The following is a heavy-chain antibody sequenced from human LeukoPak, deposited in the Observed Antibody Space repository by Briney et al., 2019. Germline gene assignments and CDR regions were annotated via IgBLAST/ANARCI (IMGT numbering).Heavy chain of an antibody. CDR1: GGSISSGSYY. CDR3: AQSESVSRSDY. V-gene: IGHV4-39*07. J-gene: IGHJ4*02. D-gene: IGHD1-14*01. Sequence: SETLSLTCTASGGSISSGSYYWSWIRQPAGKGLEWIGSIYHSGSTYYNPSLKSRVTISVDTSKNQFSLKLSSVTAADTAVYYCAQSESVSRSDYWGQGTLVTVSS. CDR2: IYHSGST.